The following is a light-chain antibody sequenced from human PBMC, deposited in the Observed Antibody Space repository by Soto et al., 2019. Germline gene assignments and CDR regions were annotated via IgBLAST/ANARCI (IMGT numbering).Light chain of an antibody. V-gene: IGKV3-15*01. Sequence: EIVMTQSPATLSVSPGERATLSCRASQSVSSKLAWYRQKPGQAPRFLIYGASTRATGIPARFSGSGSETELTLTINSLQSEDFAVYYCQQYNNWPLTFGQGTKLEIK. J-gene: IGKJ2*01. CDR3: QQYNNWPLT. CDR1: QSVSSK. CDR2: GAS.